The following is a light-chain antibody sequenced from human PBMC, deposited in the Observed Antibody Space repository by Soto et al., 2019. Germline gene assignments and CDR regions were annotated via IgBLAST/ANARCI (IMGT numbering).Light chain of an antibody. CDR3: QQDNSYTYA. Sequence: DIQSRHYPSSLSASLGYRFTITFRASQSIRNYLNWYQQKPGKAPNLLIYDASTLESGGPSGFSGSGSGTEFTLTISCLQPDDSATYYCQQDNSYTYALGQGTRLEIK. CDR2: DAS. V-gene: IGKV1-5*01. CDR1: QSIRNY. J-gene: IGKJ5*01.